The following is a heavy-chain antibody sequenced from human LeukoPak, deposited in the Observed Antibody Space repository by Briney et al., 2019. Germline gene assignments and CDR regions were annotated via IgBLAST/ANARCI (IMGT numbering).Heavy chain of an antibody. V-gene: IGHV3-7*02. CDR2: IKQDGSDK. CDR3: ATYKHQLRTVYFDY. D-gene: IGHD1-1*01. CDR1: GFTFSSYW. Sequence: EGSLRLSCAASGFTFSSYWMSWVRQAPGKGLEWVANIKQDGSDKNYVDSVKGRFTISKDNAKNLLSLEMNGLRAEDTAVYYCATYKHQLRTVYFDYWGQGTLVTVSS. J-gene: IGHJ4*02.